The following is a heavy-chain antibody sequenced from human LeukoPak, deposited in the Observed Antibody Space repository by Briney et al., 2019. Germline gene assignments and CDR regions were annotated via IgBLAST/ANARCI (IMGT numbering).Heavy chain of an antibody. V-gene: IGHV3-48*04. D-gene: IGHD3-22*01. Sequence: GGSLRPSCAASGFTFSSYSMNWVRQVPGEGLEWVSYISSISSSSTYYADSVKGRFTISRDNAKNSLYLQMNSLRAEDTAVYYCARDFHRYYYDSSGYNAFDIWGQGTMVTVSS. J-gene: IGHJ3*02. CDR3: ARDFHRYYYDSSGYNAFDI. CDR1: GFTFSSYS. CDR2: ISSISSSST.